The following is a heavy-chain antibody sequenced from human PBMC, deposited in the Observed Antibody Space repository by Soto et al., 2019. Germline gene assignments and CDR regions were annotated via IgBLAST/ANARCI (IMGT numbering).Heavy chain of an antibody. Sequence: GGSLRLSCAASGFTFSSYSMNWVRQAPGKGLEWVSSISSSSSYIYYADSVKGRFTISRDNAKNSLYLQMNSLRAEDTAVYYCARDDYDSSGYWESYYFDYWGQGTLVTVSS. CDR2: ISSSSSYI. D-gene: IGHD3-22*01. CDR1: GFTFSSYS. V-gene: IGHV3-21*01. CDR3: ARDDYDSSGYWESYYFDY. J-gene: IGHJ4*02.